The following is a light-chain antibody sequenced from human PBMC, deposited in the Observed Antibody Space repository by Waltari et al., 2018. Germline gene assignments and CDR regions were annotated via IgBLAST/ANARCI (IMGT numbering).Light chain of an antibody. J-gene: IGKJ4*01. CDR1: QEIDRY. Sequence: DVQVTQSPSSLSASVGDSVTITCRTSQEIDRYLIWYQQKPGNAPKLLNYAASYLQSGVPSRFSGSGSGTDFSLTISSLQPEDFAVYYCQQNYRTPTFGGGTKVEVK. V-gene: IGKV1-39*01. CDR3: QQNYRTPT. CDR2: AAS.